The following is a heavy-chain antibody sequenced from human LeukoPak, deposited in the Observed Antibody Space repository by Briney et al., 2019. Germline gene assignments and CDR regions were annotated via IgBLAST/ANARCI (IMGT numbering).Heavy chain of an antibody. CDR3: ARDPLYSGYASLDY. CDR2: IILIPGIA. D-gene: IGHD5-12*01. V-gene: IGHV1-69*04. Sequence: SVKVSCKASGGTFSSFAISWVRQAPGQGLEWMGRIILIPGIANYAQKFQGRVTITADKSTSTAYMELSSLRSEDTAVYYCARDPLYSGYASLDYWGQGTLVTVSS. J-gene: IGHJ4*02. CDR1: GGTFSSFA.